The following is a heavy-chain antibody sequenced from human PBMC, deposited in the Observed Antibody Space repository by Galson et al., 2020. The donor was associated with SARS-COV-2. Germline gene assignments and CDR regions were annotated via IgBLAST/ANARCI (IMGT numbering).Heavy chain of an antibody. CDR2: IYHSGST. J-gene: IGHJ4*02. Sequence: SETLSLTCAVSGGSISSSNWWSWVRQPPGKGLEWIGEIYHSGSTNYNPSLKSRVTISVDKSKNQFSLKLSSVTAADTAVYYCARGIALGLGYCTNGVCYSTAYFDYWGQGTLVTVSS. CDR3: ARGIALGLGYCTNGVCYSTAYFDY. V-gene: IGHV4-4*02. D-gene: IGHD2-8*01. CDR1: GGSISSSNW.